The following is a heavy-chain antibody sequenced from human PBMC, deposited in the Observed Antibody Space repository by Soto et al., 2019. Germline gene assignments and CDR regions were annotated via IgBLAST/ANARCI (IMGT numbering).Heavy chain of an antibody. D-gene: IGHD4-17*01. CDR3: ARDAGYGDYVDY. CDR1: GFTFSSYA. V-gene: IGHV3-30-3*01. CDR2: ISYDGSNK. Sequence: GGSLRLSCAASGFTFSSYAMHWVRQAPGKGLEWVAVISYDGSNKYYADSVKGRFTISRDNSKNTLYLQMNSLRAEDTAVYYCARDAGYGDYVDYWGQGILVTVS. J-gene: IGHJ4*02.